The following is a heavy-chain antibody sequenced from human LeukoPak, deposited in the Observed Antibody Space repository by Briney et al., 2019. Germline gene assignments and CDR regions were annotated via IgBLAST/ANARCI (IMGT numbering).Heavy chain of an antibody. CDR2: INQDGREK. CDR3: ARAREAPANVFPDH. J-gene: IGHJ4*02. CDR1: GFTFSGYW. V-gene: IGHV3-7*01. D-gene: IGHD2-15*01. Sequence: PGGSLTLPCAASGFTFSGYWMTWLRQSPGKGLEWVANINQDGREKYYGDSVRGRFTVPRDNAENSLFLQIDSLRADDAGVYYCARAREAPANVFPDHWGQGVVVTVSS.